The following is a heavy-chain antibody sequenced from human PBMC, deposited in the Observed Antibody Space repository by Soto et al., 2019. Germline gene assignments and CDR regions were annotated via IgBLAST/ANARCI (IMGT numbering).Heavy chain of an antibody. CDR1: GFTFSSYS. J-gene: IGHJ6*03. CDR3: ARIYGGELSLIYYYYYYMDV. Sequence: GGSLRLSCAASGFTFSSYSMNWVRQAPGKGLEWVSYISSSSSTIYYADSVKGRFTISRDNAKNSLYLQMNSLRAEDTAVYYCARIYGGELSLIYYYYYYMDVWGKGTTVTVSS. V-gene: IGHV3-48*01. CDR2: ISSSSSTI. D-gene: IGHD3-16*02.